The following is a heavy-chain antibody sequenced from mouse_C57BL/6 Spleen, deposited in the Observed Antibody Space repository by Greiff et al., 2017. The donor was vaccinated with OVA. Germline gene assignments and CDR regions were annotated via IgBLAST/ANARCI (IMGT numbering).Heavy chain of an antibody. V-gene: IGHV1-55*01. CDR2: IYPGSGST. D-gene: IGHD1-1*01. CDR1: GYTFTSYW. J-gene: IGHJ2*01. Sequence: QVQLKQPGAELVKPGASVKMSCKASGYTFTSYWITWVKQRPGQGLEWIGDIYPGSGSTNYNEKFKSKVTLTVDTSSSTAYMQLSSLTSEDSAVYYCARGYYGRDDYWGQGTTLTVSS. CDR3: ARGYYGRDDY.